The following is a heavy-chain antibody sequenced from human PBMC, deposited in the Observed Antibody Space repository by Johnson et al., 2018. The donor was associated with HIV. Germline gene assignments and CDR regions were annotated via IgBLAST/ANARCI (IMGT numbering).Heavy chain of an antibody. CDR2: ISYDGSNK. J-gene: IGHJ3*02. CDR3: ARERIGYSSSGDAFDI. D-gene: IGHD6-13*01. CDR1: GFTFSSYW. V-gene: IGHV3-30*03. Sequence: VQLVESGGGVVQPGGSLRLSCAASGFTFSSYWMHWVRQAPGKGLEWVALISYDGSNKYYADSVKGRFTISRDNSKNTLYLQMNSLRAEDTAVYYCARERIGYSSSGDAFDIWGQGTMVTVSS.